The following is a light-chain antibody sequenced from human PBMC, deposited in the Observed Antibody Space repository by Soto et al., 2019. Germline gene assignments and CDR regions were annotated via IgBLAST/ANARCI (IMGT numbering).Light chain of an antibody. CDR2: KAS. CDR1: QSISDW. V-gene: IGKV1-5*03. J-gene: IGKJ4*01. Sequence: DIQMTQSPSTLSASVGDRVTITCRASQSISDWLAWYQQKPGNAPKLLIYKASSLQSGVPSRFSGSGSGTEFTLAISSLQPDDFATYYCQQYNTLGRTFGGGTKVEIK. CDR3: QQYNTLGRT.